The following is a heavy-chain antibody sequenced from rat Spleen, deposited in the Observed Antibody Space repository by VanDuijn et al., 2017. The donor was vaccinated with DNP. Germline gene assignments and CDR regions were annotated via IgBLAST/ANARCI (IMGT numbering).Heavy chain of an antibody. CDR2: INSAGST. CDR3: AVQLGVFDY. J-gene: IGHJ2*01. D-gene: IGHD5-1*01. Sequence: EVQLQESGPGLVKPSQSLSLTCSVTGYSITTNYKWSWIRKFPGNGLEWMGYINSAGSTNYNPSLKSLFSITRDTSKNQFFLQVNSVATEDPATYYCAVQLGVFDYWGQGAMVTVSS. CDR1: GYSITTNYK. V-gene: IGHV3-3*01.